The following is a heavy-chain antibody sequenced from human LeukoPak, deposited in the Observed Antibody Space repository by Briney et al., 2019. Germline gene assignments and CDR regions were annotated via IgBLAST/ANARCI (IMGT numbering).Heavy chain of an antibody. J-gene: IGHJ4*02. V-gene: IGHV3-7*03. CDR3: AKAVGASFDY. Sequence: GGSLRLSCAASGFTFSSYWMSWVRQAPGKGLEWVANIKQDGSEKYYVDSVKGRFTISRDNAKNSLYLQMNSLRAGDTALYYCAKAVGASFDYWGQGTLVTVSS. CDR2: IKQDGSEK. CDR1: GFTFSSYW. D-gene: IGHD1-26*01.